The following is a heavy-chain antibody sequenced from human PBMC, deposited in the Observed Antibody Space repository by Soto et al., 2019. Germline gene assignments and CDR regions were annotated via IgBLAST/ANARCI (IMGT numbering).Heavy chain of an antibody. CDR1: GGSFSGYY. J-gene: IGHJ4*02. D-gene: IGHD3-9*01. Sequence: SETLSLTCAIYGGSFSGYYLTWFRQPAGKGLEWIGRIYSSGETNYNPSLTGRVIMSLDTSKNQFSLKLTSVTAADTAVYYCARASQCKSYFDCFAWLDYWGQGTLVTVSS. CDR2: IYSSGET. V-gene: IGHV4-59*10. CDR3: ARASQCKSYFDCFAWLDY.